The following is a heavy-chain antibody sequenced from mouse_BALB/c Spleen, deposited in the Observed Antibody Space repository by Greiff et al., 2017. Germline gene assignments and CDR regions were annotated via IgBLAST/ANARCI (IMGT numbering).Heavy chain of an antibody. Sequence: DVMLVESGGGLVKPGGSLKLSCAASGFTFSSYTMSWVRQTPEKRLEWVATISSGGSYTYYPDSVKGRFTISRDNAKNTLYLQMSSLKSEDTAMYYCTRDTDEDYWGQGTTLTVSS. J-gene: IGHJ2*01. V-gene: IGHV5-6-4*01. CDR3: TRDTDEDY. CDR2: ISSGGSYT. CDR1: GFTFSSYT. D-gene: IGHD1-1*01.